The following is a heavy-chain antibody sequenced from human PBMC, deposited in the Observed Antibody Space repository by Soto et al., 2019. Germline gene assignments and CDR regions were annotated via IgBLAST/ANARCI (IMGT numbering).Heavy chain of an antibody. CDR3: ARWATPTIFGVVSSFDP. V-gene: IGHV4-31*03. CDR2: IYYSGST. Sequence: SETLSLTCTVSGGSISSGGYYWSWIRQHPGKGLEWIGYIYYSGSTYYNPSLKSRVTISVDTSKNQFSLKLSSVTAADTAVYYCARWATPTIFGVVSSFDPWGQGTLVTVSS. J-gene: IGHJ5*02. D-gene: IGHD3-3*01. CDR1: GGSISSGGYY.